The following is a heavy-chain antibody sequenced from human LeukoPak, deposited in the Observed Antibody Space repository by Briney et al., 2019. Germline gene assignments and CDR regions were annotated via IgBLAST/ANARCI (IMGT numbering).Heavy chain of an antibody. V-gene: IGHV3-23*01. J-gene: IGHJ4*02. CDR3: ARDLAGGSGSYDY. CDR2: IHGGGDVT. D-gene: IGHD3-10*01. Sequence: GGSLRLSCAASGFTFSNYAMNWVRQAPEKGLEWVSTIHGGGDVTYYADSVKGRFTISRDNSRNTLYLQMNSLRAEDTAVYYCARDLAGGSGSYDYWGQGTLVTVSS. CDR1: GFTFSNYA.